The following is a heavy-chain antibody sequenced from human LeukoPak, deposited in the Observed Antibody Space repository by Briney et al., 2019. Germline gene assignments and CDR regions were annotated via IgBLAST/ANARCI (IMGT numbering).Heavy chain of an antibody. CDR3: ARLADYVAFDI. Sequence: GGSLRLSSAASGFTFSSYAMSWVRQAPGKGLEWVGRTRNKANSYTTEYAASVKGRFTISRDDSKNSLYLQMNSLKTEDTAVYYCARLADYVAFDIWGQGTMVTVSS. CDR1: GFTFSSYA. CDR2: TRNKANSYTT. V-gene: IGHV3-72*01. D-gene: IGHD4-17*01. J-gene: IGHJ3*02.